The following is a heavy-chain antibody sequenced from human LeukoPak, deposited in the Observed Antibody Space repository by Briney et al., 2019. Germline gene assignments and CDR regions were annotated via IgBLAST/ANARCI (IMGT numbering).Heavy chain of an antibody. J-gene: IGHJ4*02. CDR1: GGTFSSYA. CDR2: IIPIFGTA. D-gene: IGHD1-26*01. Sequence: GASVKVSCKASGGTFSSYAISWVRQAPGQGLEWMGGIIPIFGTANYAQKFQGRVTITADESTSTAYMELSSLRSEDTAVYYCARVGLYSGSYYIFDYWGQGALVTVSS. V-gene: IGHV1-69*13. CDR3: ARVGLYSGSYYIFDY.